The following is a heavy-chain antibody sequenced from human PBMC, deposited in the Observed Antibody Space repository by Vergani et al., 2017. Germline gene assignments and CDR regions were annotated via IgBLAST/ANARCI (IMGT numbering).Heavy chain of an antibody. CDR2: IYYSGST. V-gene: IGHV4-61*01. CDR1: GGSVSSGSYY. D-gene: IGHD3-22*01. Sequence: QVQLQESGPGLVKPSETLSLTCTVSGGSVSSGSYYWSWIRQPPGKGLEWIGYIYYSGSTNYNPSLKSRVTISVDTSKNQFSLKLSSVTAADTAVYYCARVKDYYDSSGHGIDYWGQGTLVTVSS. CDR3: ARVKDYYDSSGHGIDY. J-gene: IGHJ4*02.